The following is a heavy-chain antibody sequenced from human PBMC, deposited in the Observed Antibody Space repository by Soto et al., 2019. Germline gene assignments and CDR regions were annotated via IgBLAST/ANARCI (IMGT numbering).Heavy chain of an antibody. D-gene: IGHD3-9*01. CDR3: ARQPTGYPNWFDA. J-gene: IGHJ5*02. Sequence: QVQLQESGPGLVNPSETLSLTCTASGGSVTSSTSSWAWVRQPPGKGLHWIGTIFYGHGTYYNPSLESRVTISLDTSKIQFSLELTSVTAADTAVYYCARQPTGYPNWFDAWGRGILVIVSS. V-gene: IGHV4-39*01. CDR2: IFYGHGT. CDR1: GGSVTSSTSS.